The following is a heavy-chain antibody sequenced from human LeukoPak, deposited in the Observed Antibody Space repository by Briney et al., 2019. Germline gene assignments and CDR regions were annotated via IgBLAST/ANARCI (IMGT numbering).Heavy chain of an antibody. CDR1: GFTFSSYE. Sequence: GGSLRLSCAASGFTFSSYEMNWVRQAPGKGLEWVSYISGSGSTIYYAGSVKGRFTISRDNAKSSLYLQMSSLRAEDTAVYYCARDPVRRGESSLDYWGQGTLVTVSS. J-gene: IGHJ4*02. CDR2: ISGSGSTI. D-gene: IGHD3-16*02. CDR3: ARDPVRRGESSLDY. V-gene: IGHV3-48*03.